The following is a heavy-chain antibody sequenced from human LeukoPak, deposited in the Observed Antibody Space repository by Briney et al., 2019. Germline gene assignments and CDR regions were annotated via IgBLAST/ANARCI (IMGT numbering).Heavy chain of an antibody. D-gene: IGHD5-12*01. J-gene: IGHJ6*02. CDR3: ARDRSGYDALYLDV. V-gene: IGHV3-21*01. CDR1: GFIFNTYS. CDR2: ISSSSGYI. Sequence: NAGGSLRLSCAASGFIFNTYSMNWVRQAPGKGLEWVSSISSSSGYILYADSVKGRITVSRDNAKNSLYLQMNSLRAEDTAVYYCARDRSGYDALYLDVWGQGTTVTVSS.